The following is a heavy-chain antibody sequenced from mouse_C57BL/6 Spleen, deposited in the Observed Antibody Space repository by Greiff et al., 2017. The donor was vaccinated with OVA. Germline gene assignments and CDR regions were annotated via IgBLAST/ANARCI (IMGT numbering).Heavy chain of an antibody. CDR3: ARCFLYYGSSSYYVDY. Sequence: VQLQQSGPELVKPGASVKISCKASGYAFSSSWMNWVKQRPGKGLEWIGRIYPGDGDTNYNGKFKGKATLTADKSSSTAYMQLSSLTSEDSAVYFCARCFLYYGSSSYYVDYWGQGTTLTVSS. J-gene: IGHJ2*01. D-gene: IGHD1-1*01. V-gene: IGHV1-82*01. CDR1: GYAFSSSW. CDR2: IYPGDGDT.